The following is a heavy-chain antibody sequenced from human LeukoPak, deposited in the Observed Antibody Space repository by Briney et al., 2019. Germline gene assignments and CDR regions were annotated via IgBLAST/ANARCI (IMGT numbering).Heavy chain of an antibody. CDR3: ARGSMTTVTIDNWFDP. CDR2: ISAYNGNT. J-gene: IGHJ5*02. V-gene: IGHV1-18*01. D-gene: IGHD4-17*01. CDR1: GYTFTSYG. Sequence: ASVKVSCKASGYTFTSYGISWVRQAPGQGLEWMGWISAYNGNTNYAQKLQGRVTMTTDTSTSTAYMELRSLRSDDTAVYYCARGSMTTVTIDNWFDPWGQGTLVTVSS.